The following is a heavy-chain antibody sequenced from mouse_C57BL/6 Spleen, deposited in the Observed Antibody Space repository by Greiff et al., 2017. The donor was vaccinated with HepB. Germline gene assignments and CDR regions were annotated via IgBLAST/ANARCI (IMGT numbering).Heavy chain of an antibody. D-gene: IGHD2-1*01. CDR3: ASATMALYYFDY. V-gene: IGHV1-55*01. Sequence: QVQLQQPGAELVKPGASVKMSCKASGYTFTSYWITWVKQRPGQGLEWIGDIYPGSGSTNYNEKFKSKATLTVDTSSSTAYMQRSSLTSEDSAVYYCASATMALYYFDYWGQGTTLTVSS. CDR1: GYTFTSYW. CDR2: IYPGSGST. J-gene: IGHJ2*01.